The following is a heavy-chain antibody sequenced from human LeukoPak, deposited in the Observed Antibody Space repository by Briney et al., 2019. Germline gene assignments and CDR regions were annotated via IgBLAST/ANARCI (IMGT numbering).Heavy chain of an antibody. Sequence: SETLSLTCTVSGGSISSGGYYWSWIRQHPGKGLEWIGYIYYSGSTYYNPSLKSRVTISVDTSKNQFSLKLSSVTAADTAVYYCRMVRASYYYYYGMDVWGQGTTVTVSS. D-gene: IGHD3-10*01. CDR1: GGSISSGGYY. J-gene: IGHJ6*02. CDR3: RMVRASYYYYYGMDV. CDR2: IYYSGST. V-gene: IGHV4-31*03.